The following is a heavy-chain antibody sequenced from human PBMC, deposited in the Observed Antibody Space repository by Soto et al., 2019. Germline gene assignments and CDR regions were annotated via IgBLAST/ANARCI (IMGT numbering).Heavy chain of an antibody. CDR1: GGSFSGYY. CDR3: ARVVLDPDPGVDY. J-gene: IGHJ4*02. CDR2: INHSGST. Sequence: SETLSLTCAVYGGSFSGYYWSWIRQPPGKGLEWIGEINHSGSTNYNPSLKSRVTISVDTSKNQFSLKLSSVTAADTAVYYCARVVLDPDPGVDYWGQGTLVTVSS. V-gene: IGHV4-34*01. D-gene: IGHD3-3*01.